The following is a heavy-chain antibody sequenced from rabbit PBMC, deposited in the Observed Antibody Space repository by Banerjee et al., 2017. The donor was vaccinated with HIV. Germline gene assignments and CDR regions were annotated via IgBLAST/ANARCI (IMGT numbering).Heavy chain of an antibody. D-gene: IGHD1-1*01. CDR1: GFDFSVYG. J-gene: IGHJ4*01. CDR2: IYTGSSGIT. Sequence: QSLVESGGGLVQPGGSLKLSCKASGFDFSVYGMSWVRQAPGKGLEWIGCIYTGSSGITYYASWAKGRFTISKTSSTTVTLQMTSLTAADTATYFCARNLPVSSDDYNLWGPGTLVTVS. CDR3: ARNLPVSSDDYNL. V-gene: IGHV1S40*01.